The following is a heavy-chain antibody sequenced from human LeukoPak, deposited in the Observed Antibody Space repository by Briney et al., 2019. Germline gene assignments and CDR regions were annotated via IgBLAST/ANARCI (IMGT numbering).Heavy chain of an antibody. J-gene: IGHJ4*02. V-gene: IGHV1-69*05. CDR3: ARATDYSRQSIGY. CDR1: GGTFSSYA. CDR2: VIPIFGSA. D-gene: IGHD4-11*01. Sequence: SVKVSCKASGGTFSSYAISWVRQAPGQGLEWMGGVIPIFGSASCAQKFQGRVTITTDESTSTAYMELSSLRFEDTAVYYCARATDYSRQSIGYWGQGTLVTVSS.